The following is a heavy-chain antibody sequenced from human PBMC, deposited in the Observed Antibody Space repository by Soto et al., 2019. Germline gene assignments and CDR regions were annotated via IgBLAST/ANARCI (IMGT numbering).Heavy chain of an antibody. CDR3: TKETTHSSSSRDYYYYYGLDV. CDR2: IKSKTDVGTT. D-gene: IGHD6-6*01. Sequence: PGGSLRLSCAASGFTFNNAWMSWVRQAPGKGLEWVGRIKSKTDVGTTEHAAPVKGRFTISRDDSKNTLYLQMNSLKTEDTAVYYCTKETTHSSSSRDYYYYYGLDVWGQGTRVTVSS. J-gene: IGHJ6*02. V-gene: IGHV3-15*01. CDR1: GFTFNNAW.